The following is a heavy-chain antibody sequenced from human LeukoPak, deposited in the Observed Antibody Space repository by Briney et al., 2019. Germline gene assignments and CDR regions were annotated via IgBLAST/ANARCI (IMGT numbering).Heavy chain of an antibody. CDR1: GGSISSYY. V-gene: IGHV4-4*07. D-gene: IGHD2-2*01. Sequence: PSETLSLTCTVSGGSISSYYWSWIRQPAGKGLEWIGRIYTSGSTNYNPSLKSRVTMSVDTSKNQFSLKLSSVTAADTAVHYCARGSTVWQGGWFDPWGQGTLVTVSS. CDR3: ARGSTVWQGGWFDP. CDR2: IYTSGST. J-gene: IGHJ5*02.